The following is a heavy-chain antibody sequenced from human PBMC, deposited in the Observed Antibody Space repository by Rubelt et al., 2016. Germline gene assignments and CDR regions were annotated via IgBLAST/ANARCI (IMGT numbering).Heavy chain of an antibody. CDR2: IYYSGST. CDR1: GGSISSYY. J-gene: IGHJ4*02. V-gene: IGHV4-59*01. CDR3: AGGITIFGVASGYCDY. Sequence: QVQLQESGPGLVKPSETLSLTCTVSGGSISSYYWSWIRQPPGKGLEWIGYIYYSGSTNYHPSLKSRVTISVDTSKNQFSLKLSSVTAADTAVYYCAGGITIFGVASGYCDYWGQGTLVTVSS. D-gene: IGHD3-3*01.